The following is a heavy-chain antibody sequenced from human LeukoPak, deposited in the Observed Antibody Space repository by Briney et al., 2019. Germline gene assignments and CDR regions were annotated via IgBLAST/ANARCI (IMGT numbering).Heavy chain of an antibody. CDR1: GGSISSGSYY. CDR2: IYTSGSA. CDR3: ARSRGYSYGTTFLDY. V-gene: IGHV4-61*02. D-gene: IGHD5-18*01. J-gene: IGHJ4*02. Sequence: SQTLSLTCTVSGGSISSGSYYWSWIRQPAGKGLEWIGRIYTSGSANYNPSLKSRVTISVDTSKNQFSLKLTSVTAADTAVYYCARSRGYSYGTTFLDYWGQGTLVTVSP.